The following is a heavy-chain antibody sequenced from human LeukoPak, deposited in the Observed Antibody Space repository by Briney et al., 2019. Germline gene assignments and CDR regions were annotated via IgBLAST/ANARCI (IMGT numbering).Heavy chain of an antibody. D-gene: IGHD3-10*01. CDR3: ARDQIWLGEFPDAFDI. V-gene: IGHV3-23*01. Sequence: GGSLRLSCAASGFTFSSYAMSWVRQAPGKGLEWVSGISGSGGSTYYADSVKGRFTVSRDNAKDSLYLQMNSLRAEDTAVYYCARDQIWLGEFPDAFDIWGQGTMVTVSS. J-gene: IGHJ3*02. CDR2: ISGSGGST. CDR1: GFTFSSYA.